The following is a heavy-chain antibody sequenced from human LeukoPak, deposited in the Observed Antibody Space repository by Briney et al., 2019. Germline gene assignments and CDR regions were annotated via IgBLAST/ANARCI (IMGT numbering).Heavy chain of an antibody. CDR2: INTNTGNP. CDR1: GYTFTSYA. V-gene: IGHV7-4-1*02. CDR3: ARGVPVLVTMVRGRSQWWFDP. D-gene: IGHD3-10*01. Sequence: ASVKVSCKASGYTFTSYAMNWVRQAPGQGLEWMGWINTNTGNPTYAQGFTGRFVFSLDTSVSTAYLQISSLKAEDTAVYYCARGVPVLVTMVRGRSQWWFDPWGQGTLVTVSS. J-gene: IGHJ5*02.